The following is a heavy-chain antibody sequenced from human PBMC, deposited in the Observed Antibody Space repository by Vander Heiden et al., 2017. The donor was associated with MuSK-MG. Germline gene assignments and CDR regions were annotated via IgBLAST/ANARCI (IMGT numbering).Heavy chain of an antibody. V-gene: IGHV1-3*01. CDR1: GYNFTSYA. J-gene: IGHJ6*03. CDR3: AREAPLRTGYGSVYYYYYMDV. Sequence: QVQLVQSGAEVKKPGASVKVSCKASGYNFTSYAMNWVRQAPGQRLEWMGWINAGNGNTKYSQKFQGRVTITRDTSASTAYMELSSLRSEDTAVYYCAREAPLRTGYGSVYYYYYMDVWGKGTTVTVSS. CDR2: INAGNGNT. D-gene: IGHD3-10*01.